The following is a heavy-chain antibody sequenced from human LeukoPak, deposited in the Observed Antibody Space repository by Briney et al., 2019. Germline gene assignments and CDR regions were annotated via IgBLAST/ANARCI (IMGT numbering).Heavy chain of an antibody. Sequence: PSETPSLTCSVSGGSIRSGRHHWAWVRQPPGKGLEFIGSLDESGRPYYNAPLKSRVTISEDSSGKQFSLNLSSVTAADTAVYFCARDLGGYPFFMDVWGRGTTVVVSS. CDR1: GGSIRSGRHH. V-gene: IGHV4-39*07. CDR2: LDESGRP. D-gene: IGHD2-15*01. J-gene: IGHJ6*03. CDR3: ARDLGGYPFFMDV.